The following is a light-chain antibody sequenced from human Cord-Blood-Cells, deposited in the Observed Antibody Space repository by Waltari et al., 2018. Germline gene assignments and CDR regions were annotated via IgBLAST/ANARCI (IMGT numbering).Light chain of an antibody. CDR1: SRHVGSYNL. J-gene: IGLJ3*02. V-gene: IGLV2-23*01. CDR3: CSYAGVWV. Sequence: QSALTQPASVSGSPGQSITISCTGTSRHVGSYNLVSWYQQHPGKAPKLMIYEGSKRPSGVSNRFSGSKSGNTASLTISGLQAEDEADYYCCSYAGVWVFGGGTKLTVL. CDR2: EGS.